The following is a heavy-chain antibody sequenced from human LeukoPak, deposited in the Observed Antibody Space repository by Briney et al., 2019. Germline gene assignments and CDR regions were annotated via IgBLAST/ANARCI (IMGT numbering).Heavy chain of an antibody. CDR3: ASSGYSSGNAFDI. CDR2: ISSSDSTI. V-gene: IGHV3-48*03. J-gene: IGHJ3*02. D-gene: IGHD5-18*01. CDR1: GFTFSSYE. Sequence: GGSLRLSCAASGFTFSSYEMNWVRQAPGKGLEWVSYISSSDSTIYYADSVKGRFTVSRDNAKNSLYLQMNSLRAEDSAVYYCASSGYSSGNAFDIWGQGTMVTVSS.